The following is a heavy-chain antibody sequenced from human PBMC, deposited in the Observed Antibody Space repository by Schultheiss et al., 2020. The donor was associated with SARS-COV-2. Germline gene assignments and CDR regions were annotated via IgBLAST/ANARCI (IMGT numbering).Heavy chain of an antibody. V-gene: IGHV3-11*01. J-gene: IGHJ4*02. CDR3: ARDQFGITGTYGGYFDY. D-gene: IGHD1/OR15-1a*01. CDR1: GFTFSNAW. Sequence: GGSLRLSCAASGFTFSNAWMSWVRQAPGKGLEWVSYISSSGSTIYYADSVKGRFTISRDNAKNSLYLQMNSLRAEDTAVYYCARDQFGITGTYGGYFDYWGQGTLVTVSS. CDR2: ISSSGSTI.